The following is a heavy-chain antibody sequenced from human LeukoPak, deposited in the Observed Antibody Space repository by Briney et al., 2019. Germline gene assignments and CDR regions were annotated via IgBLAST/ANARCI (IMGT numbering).Heavy chain of an antibody. CDR3: AGGPPYNWKSVGSDY. V-gene: IGHV1-18*01. J-gene: IGHJ4*02. D-gene: IGHD1-20*01. CDR2: ISAYNGNT. CDR1: GYTFTSYG. Sequence: LGASVKVSCKASGYTFTSYGISWVRQAPGQGLEWMGWISAYNGNTNYAQKLQGRVTMTTDTSTSTAYMELRSLRSDDTAVYYCAGGPPYNWKSVGSDYWGQGTLVTVSS.